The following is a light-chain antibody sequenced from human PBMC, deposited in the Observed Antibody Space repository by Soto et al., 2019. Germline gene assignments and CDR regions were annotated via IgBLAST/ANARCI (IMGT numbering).Light chain of an antibody. Sequence: DLQMTQSPSTLSASLGDKVTITCRASQRISSWLAWYQRKPGKAPKLLIYDASKLESGVPSRFSGSGSGTEFTLTISSLHPEDFATYYCQQYNTYSWTFGQGTKVEIK. CDR3: QQYNTYSWT. V-gene: IGKV1-5*01. J-gene: IGKJ1*01. CDR1: QRISSW. CDR2: DAS.